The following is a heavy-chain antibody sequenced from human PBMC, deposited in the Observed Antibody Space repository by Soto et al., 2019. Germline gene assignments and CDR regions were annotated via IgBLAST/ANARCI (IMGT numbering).Heavy chain of an antibody. CDR1: GGTFSSYA. CDR3: ASDSSGYYKTRYYYGMDV. D-gene: IGHD3-22*01. J-gene: IGHJ6*02. CDR2: IIPIFGTA. V-gene: IGHV1-69*13. Sequence: ASVKVSCKASGGTFSSYAISWVRQAPGQGLEWMGGIIPIFGTANYAQKFQGRVTITADESTSTAYMELSSLRSEDTAVYYCASDSSGYYKTRYYYGMDVWGQGTTVTVSS.